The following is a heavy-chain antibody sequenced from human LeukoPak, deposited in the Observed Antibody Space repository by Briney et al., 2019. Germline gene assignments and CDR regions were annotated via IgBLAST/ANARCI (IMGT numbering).Heavy chain of an antibody. Sequence: PGGSLRLSCAASGFTFSSYAMHWVRQAPGKGLEWVAVISYDGSNKYYADSVKGRFTISRDNSKNTLYLQMNGLRAEDTAVYYCARDFSSMVRGVIIDWGQGTLVTVSS. CDR3: ARDFSSMVRGVIID. J-gene: IGHJ4*02. CDR2: ISYDGSNK. V-gene: IGHV3-30-3*01. CDR1: GFTFSSYA. D-gene: IGHD3-10*01.